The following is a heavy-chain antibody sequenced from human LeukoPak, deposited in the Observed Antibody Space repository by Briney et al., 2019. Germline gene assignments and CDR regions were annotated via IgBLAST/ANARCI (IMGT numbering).Heavy chain of an antibody. CDR2: ITDGGGST. Sequence: GGSLRLSCAASGFSFSSYAMSWVRQAPGKGLEWVSAITDGGGSTYHADSVKGRFTISRDNSKNTLFLQMNSLRVEDTAVYYCAKGSRSSRSYYFDYWGQGTLVTVSS. V-gene: IGHV3-23*01. CDR1: GFSFSSYA. D-gene: IGHD6-6*01. J-gene: IGHJ4*02. CDR3: AKGSRSSRSYYFDY.